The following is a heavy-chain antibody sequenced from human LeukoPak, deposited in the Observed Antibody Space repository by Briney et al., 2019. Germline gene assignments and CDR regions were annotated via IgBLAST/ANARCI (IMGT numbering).Heavy chain of an antibody. J-gene: IGHJ4*02. CDR3: ARTGSGSF. V-gene: IGHV3-30-3*01. D-gene: IGHD3-10*01. CDR1: GFTFSSYA. CDR2: ISYDGSNK. Sequence: GGSLRLSCAASGFTFSSYAMHWVRQAPGKGLEWVAVISYDGSNKYYADSVKGRFTISRDNSKNTLYLQMNSLRAEDTAVYYCARTGSGSFWGQGTLVTVSS.